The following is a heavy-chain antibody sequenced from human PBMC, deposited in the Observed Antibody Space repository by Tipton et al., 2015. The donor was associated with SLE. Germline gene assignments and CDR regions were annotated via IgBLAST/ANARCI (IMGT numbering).Heavy chain of an antibody. CDR2: T. J-gene: IGHJ4*02. D-gene: IGHD2-15*01. Sequence: TCYNPSLRGRVTISVDTSKNQFSLKLSSVTAADTALYYCARDVEDLCLLDYWGQGTLVTVSS. CDR3: ARDVEDLCLLDY. V-gene: IGHV4-30-2*04.